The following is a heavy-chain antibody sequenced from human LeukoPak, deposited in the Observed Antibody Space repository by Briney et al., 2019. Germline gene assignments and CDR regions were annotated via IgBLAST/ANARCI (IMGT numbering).Heavy chain of an antibody. V-gene: IGHV4-59*01. D-gene: IGHD2-2*01. CDR2: IYYSGST. Sequence: PSETLSLTCSVSGGSISSYYWSWIRQPPGKGLEYIGYIYYSGSTDYNPSLKSRVTISVDTSKDQFSLNLTSVTAADTAVYYCARLKCISTTCPSRYVMDVWGQGTTVTVSS. J-gene: IGHJ6*02. CDR3: ARLKCISTTCPSRYVMDV. CDR1: GGSISSYY.